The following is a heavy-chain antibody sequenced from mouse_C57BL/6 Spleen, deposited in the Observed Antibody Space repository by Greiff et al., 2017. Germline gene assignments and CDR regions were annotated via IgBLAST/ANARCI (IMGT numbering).Heavy chain of an antibody. CDR3: ARVITTGYWYFDV. D-gene: IGHD1-1*01. J-gene: IGHJ1*03. CDR2: SRNKANDYTT. Sequence: EVKLMESGGGLVQSGRSLRLSCATSGFTFSDFYMEWVRQAPGKGLEWIAASRNKANDYTTEYSASVKGRFIVSRDTSQSILYLQMNALRAEDTAIYYCARVITTGYWYFDVWGTGTTVTVSS. V-gene: IGHV7-1*01. CDR1: GFTFSDFY.